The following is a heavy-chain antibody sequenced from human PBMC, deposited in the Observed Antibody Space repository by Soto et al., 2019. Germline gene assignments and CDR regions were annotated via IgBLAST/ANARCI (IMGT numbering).Heavy chain of an antibody. D-gene: IGHD6-13*01. J-gene: IGHJ4*02. Sequence: EVQLLESGGGLVQPGGSLRLSCAASGFTFSNYAVTWVRQAPGKGLEWVSTIIGSGGSTYYADSVKGRFTISRDNSKNTLYLQMNSLTAEDTAVYYCAREQGSSWYEIDYWGEGTLV. V-gene: IGHV3-23*01. CDR1: GFTFSNYA. CDR3: AREQGSSWYEIDY. CDR2: IIGSGGST.